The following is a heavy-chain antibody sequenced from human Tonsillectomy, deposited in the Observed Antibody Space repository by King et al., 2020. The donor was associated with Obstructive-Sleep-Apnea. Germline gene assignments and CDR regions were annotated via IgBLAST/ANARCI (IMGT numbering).Heavy chain of an antibody. J-gene: IGHJ3*02. V-gene: IGHV3-30*02. CDR1: GFTFSSYG. D-gene: IGHD3-10*01. CDR3: AKDRLVRGVNDVFDI. CDR2: IRYDGSNK. Sequence: VQLVESGGGVVQPGGSLRLSCAASGFTFSSYGMHWVRQAPGKGLEWVAFIRYDGSNKYYADSVKGRFTISRDNSKNTLYLQMNSLRAEDTAVYYCAKDRLVRGVNDVFDIWAQGTMVTVSS.